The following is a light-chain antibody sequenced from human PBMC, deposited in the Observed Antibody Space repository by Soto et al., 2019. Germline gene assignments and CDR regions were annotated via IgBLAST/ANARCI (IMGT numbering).Light chain of an antibody. CDR1: QSVSSSY. CDR2: GAS. CDR3: QQYGSSPQT. V-gene: IGKV3-20*01. Sequence: EIVLTQSPGTLSLSPGERATLSCRTSQSVSSSYLAWYQQKPGQAPRLLIYGASSRATGIPGRFSGSGSGTDFTLTISRLEPEDFAVYYCQQYGSSPQTCGHGTKG. J-gene: IGKJ1*01.